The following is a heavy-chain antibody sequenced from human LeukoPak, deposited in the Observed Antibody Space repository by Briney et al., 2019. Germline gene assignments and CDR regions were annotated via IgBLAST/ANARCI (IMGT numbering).Heavy chain of an antibody. CDR2: ISSSSSYI. D-gene: IGHD6-19*01. V-gene: IGHV3-21*01. Sequence: TGQSLRLSCAASGFTFSSDSMNWVRQAPGKGMEWVSSISSSSSYIYYADSVKGRFTISRDNAKNSLYLQMNSLRAEDTAVYYCARVVAVAGIYYFDYWGQGTLVTVSS. CDR1: GFTFSSDS. J-gene: IGHJ4*02. CDR3: ARVVAVAGIYYFDY.